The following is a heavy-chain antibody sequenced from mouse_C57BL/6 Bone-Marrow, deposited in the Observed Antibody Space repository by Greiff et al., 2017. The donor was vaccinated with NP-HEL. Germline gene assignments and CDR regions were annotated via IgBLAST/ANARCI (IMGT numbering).Heavy chain of an antibody. CDR2: ISYDGSN. Sequence: EVKLQESGPGLVKPSQSLSLTCSVTGYSITSGYYWNWIRQFPGNKLEWMGYISYDGSNNYNPSLKNRISITRDTSKNQFFLKLNSVTTEDTATYYGAREGVDYYGSSLAYWGQGTLVTVSA. CDR1: GYSITSGYY. D-gene: IGHD1-1*01. CDR3: AREGVDYYGSSLAY. J-gene: IGHJ3*01. V-gene: IGHV3-6*01.